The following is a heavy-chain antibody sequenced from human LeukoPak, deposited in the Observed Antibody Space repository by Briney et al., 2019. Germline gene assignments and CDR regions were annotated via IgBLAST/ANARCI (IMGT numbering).Heavy chain of an antibody. CDR1: GGSFSGYY. D-gene: IGHD3-10*01. Sequence: PSETLSLTCAVYGGSFSGYYWSWIRRPPGKGLEWIGEINHSGSTNYNPSLKSRVTISVDTSKNQFSLKLSSVTAADTAVYYCARGPWALWFGELLPLFDYWGQGTLVTVSS. CDR2: INHSGST. CDR3: ARGPWALWFGELLPLFDY. V-gene: IGHV4-34*01. J-gene: IGHJ4*02.